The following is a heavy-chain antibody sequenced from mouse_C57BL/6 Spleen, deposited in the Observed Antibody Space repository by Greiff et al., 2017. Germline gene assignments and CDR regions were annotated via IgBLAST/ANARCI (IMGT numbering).Heavy chain of an antibody. J-gene: IGHJ4*01. CDR2: IDPSDSYT. Sequence: QVQLQQPGAELVKPGASVKLSCQASGYTFTSYWMQWVKQRPGQGLEWIGEIDPSDSYTNYNQKFKGKATLTVDTSSSTAYMQLSSLTSEDAAVYYCARAYGSPHDYAMDYWGQGTSVTVSS. V-gene: IGHV1-50*01. CDR3: ARAYGSPHDYAMDY. CDR1: GYTFTSYW. D-gene: IGHD1-1*01.